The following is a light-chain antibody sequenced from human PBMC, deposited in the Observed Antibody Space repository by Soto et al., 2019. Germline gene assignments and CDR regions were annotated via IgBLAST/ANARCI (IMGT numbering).Light chain of an antibody. J-gene: IGKJ1*01. CDR1: QSISSW. CDR3: QQYSGYSGT. CDR2: KAS. V-gene: IGKV1-5*03. Sequence: DIQMTQSPSTLSASVGDRVTITCRASQSISSWLAWYQQKPGKAPKLLIYKASRLHSGVSSRFSGSESGTEFTLTISSLQPDDFATYYCQQYSGYSGTFGQGTKVDIK.